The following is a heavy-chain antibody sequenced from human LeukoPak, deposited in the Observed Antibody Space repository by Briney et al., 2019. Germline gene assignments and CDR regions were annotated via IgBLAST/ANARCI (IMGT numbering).Heavy chain of an antibody. D-gene: IGHD3-22*01. CDR3: ARVNYYDSSGSFDY. Sequence: ASVKVSCKASGYTFTSYGISWVRQAPGQGLEWMGWISAYNGNTNYAQKLQGRVTMTTDTSTSTAYMELRSLRSDDTAVYYCARVNYYDSSGSFDYWGQGTLSPSPQ. CDR2: ISAYNGNT. J-gene: IGHJ4*02. CDR1: GYTFTSYG. V-gene: IGHV1-18*01.